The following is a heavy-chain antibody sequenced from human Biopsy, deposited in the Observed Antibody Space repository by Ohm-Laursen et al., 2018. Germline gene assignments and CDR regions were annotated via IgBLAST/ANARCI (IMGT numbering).Heavy chain of an antibody. J-gene: IGHJ4*02. Sequence: TLSLTCAVFGKTFSDYQWSWIRQPPGKGLEWIGQINQAGTTNYNPSLKSRVSISADASMYKFSLRLTSVTAADTAVYLCGNEVHGRDYWGLGAQVTVS. CDR2: INQAGTT. CDR1: GKTFSDYQ. V-gene: IGHV4-34*08. D-gene: IGHD2-15*01. CDR3: GNEVHGRDY.